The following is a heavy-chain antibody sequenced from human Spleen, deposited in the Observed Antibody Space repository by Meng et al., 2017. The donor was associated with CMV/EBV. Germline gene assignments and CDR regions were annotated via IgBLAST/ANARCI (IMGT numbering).Heavy chain of an antibody. CDR2: INHSGST. CDR1: GGSFSGYY. V-gene: IGHV4-34*01. Sequence: QGQLQQWGAGLLKPSETLSLTCAVYGGSFSGYYWSWIRQPPGKGLEWIGEINHSGSTNYNPSLKSRVTISVDTSKNQFSLKLSSVTAADTAVYYCARGGIAARPGGNWFDPWGQGTLVTVSS. D-gene: IGHD6-6*01. J-gene: IGHJ5*02. CDR3: ARGGIAARPGGNWFDP.